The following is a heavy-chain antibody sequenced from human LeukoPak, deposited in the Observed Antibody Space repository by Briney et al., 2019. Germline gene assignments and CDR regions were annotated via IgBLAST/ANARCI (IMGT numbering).Heavy chain of an antibody. CDR3: ATDWRELPGG. D-gene: IGHD1-26*01. Sequence: ASVKVSCTASGYTFTGYYMHWVRQAPGQGLEWMGGIIPIFGAANYAQKFQGRVTITADESTSTAYMELSSLRSEDTAVYYCATDWRELPGGWGQGTLVTVSS. CDR2: IIPIFGAA. CDR1: GYTFTGYY. V-gene: IGHV1-69*13. J-gene: IGHJ4*02.